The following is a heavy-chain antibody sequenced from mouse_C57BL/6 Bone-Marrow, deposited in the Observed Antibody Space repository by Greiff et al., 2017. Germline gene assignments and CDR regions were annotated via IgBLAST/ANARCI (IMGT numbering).Heavy chain of an antibody. CDR2: IHPNSGST. J-gene: IGHJ1*03. D-gene: IGHD1-1*01. V-gene: IGHV1-64*01. Sequence: QVQLQQPGAELVKPGASVKLSCKASGYTFTSYWMHWVKQRPGQGLEWIGMIHPNSGSTNYNEKFKSKATLTVDKSSSTAYMQLSSLTSEDSAVYYCAREGVTTVVRGWYFDVWCTGTTVTVSS. CDR1: GYTFTSYW. CDR3: AREGVTTVVRGWYFDV.